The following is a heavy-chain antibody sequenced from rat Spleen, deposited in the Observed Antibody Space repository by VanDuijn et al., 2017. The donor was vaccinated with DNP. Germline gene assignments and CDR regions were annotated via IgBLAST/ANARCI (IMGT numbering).Heavy chain of an antibody. V-gene: IGHV5S13*01. CDR1: GFTFSNYG. D-gene: IGHD1-4*01. J-gene: IGHJ2*01. CDR2: ISTSGDTS. Sequence: EVQLVESGGGLVQPGRSLKLSCAASGFTFSNYGMAWVRQAPKKGLEWVATISTSGDTSYYRDSVKGRFTLSRDNAKSTLYPQMDSLRSEDTATYFCTTLGTHFDYWGQGLMVTVSS. CDR3: TTLGTHFDY.